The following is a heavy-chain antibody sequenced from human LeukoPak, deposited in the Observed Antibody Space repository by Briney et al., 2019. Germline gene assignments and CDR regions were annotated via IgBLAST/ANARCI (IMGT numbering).Heavy chain of an antibody. J-gene: IGHJ5*02. D-gene: IGHD3-22*01. Sequence: PSETLSLTCTVSGGSISSYYWSWIRQPPGKGLEWIGYIYYSGSTNYNPPLKSRVTISVDTSKNQFSLKLSSVTAADTAVYYCARGYYSWFDPWGQGTLVTVSS. CDR2: IYYSGST. V-gene: IGHV4-59*01. CDR3: ARGYYSWFDP. CDR1: GGSISSYY.